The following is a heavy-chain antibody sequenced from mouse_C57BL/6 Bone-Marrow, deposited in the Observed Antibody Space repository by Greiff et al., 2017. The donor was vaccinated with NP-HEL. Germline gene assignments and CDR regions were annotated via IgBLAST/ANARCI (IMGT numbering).Heavy chain of an antibody. Sequence: QVQLQQPGAELVKPGASVKMSCKASGYTFTSYWITWVKQRPGQGLEWIGDIYPGSGSTNYNEKFKSKATLTVDTSSSTAYMLLSSLTSEASAVYYCARHYGSSPYAMDYWGQGTSVTVSS. CDR3: ARHYGSSPYAMDY. CDR1: GYTFTSYW. CDR2: IYPGSGST. J-gene: IGHJ4*01. V-gene: IGHV1-55*01. D-gene: IGHD1-1*01.